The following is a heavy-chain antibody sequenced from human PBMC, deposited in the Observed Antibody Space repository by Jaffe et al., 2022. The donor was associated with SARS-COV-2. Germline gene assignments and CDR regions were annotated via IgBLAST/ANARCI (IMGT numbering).Heavy chain of an antibody. J-gene: IGHJ4*02. D-gene: IGHD3-22*01. Sequence: QVQLVESGGGVVQPGRSLRLSCAASGFTFSSYAMHWVRQAPGKGLEWVAVISYDGSNKYYADSVKGRFTISRDNSKNTLYLQMNSLRAEDTAVYYCARGADYYDSSGYLAKWGQGTLVTVSS. CDR1: GFTFSSYA. V-gene: IGHV3-30-3*01. CDR3: ARGADYYDSSGYLAK. CDR2: ISYDGSNK.